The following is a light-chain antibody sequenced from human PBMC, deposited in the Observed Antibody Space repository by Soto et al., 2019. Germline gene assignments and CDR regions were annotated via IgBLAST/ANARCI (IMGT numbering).Light chain of an antibody. V-gene: IGLV2-14*01. Sequence: QSALTQPASVSGSLGQSITISCTGTRTDIGGYNYVSWYQQYPGNAPKLVICEVTSRPSGISDRFSGSKSGNTASLTISGLQAEDEADYFCTSYTNSKAYILFGGGTKLTVL. CDR2: EVT. J-gene: IGLJ2*01. CDR1: RTDIGGYNY. CDR3: TSYTNSKAYIL.